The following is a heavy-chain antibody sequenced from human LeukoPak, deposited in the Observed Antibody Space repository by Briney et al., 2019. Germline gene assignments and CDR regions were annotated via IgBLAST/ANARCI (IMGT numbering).Heavy chain of an antibody. J-gene: IGHJ4*02. CDR3: ARDDSGLAHDY. CDR1: GGSFSGYY. CDR2: INHSGST. Sequence: SETLSLTCAVYGGSFSGYYWSWIRQPPGKGLEWIGEINHSGSTNYNPSLKSRVTISVDTSKNQFSLKLSSVTAADTAVYYCARDDSGLAHDYWGQGTLVTVSS. V-gene: IGHV4-34*01. D-gene: IGHD3/OR15-3a*01.